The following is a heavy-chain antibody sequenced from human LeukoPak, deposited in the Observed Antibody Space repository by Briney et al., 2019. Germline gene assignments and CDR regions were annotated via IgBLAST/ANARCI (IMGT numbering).Heavy chain of an antibody. J-gene: IGHJ6*03. CDR2: ISSSSSTI. Sequence: GGSLRLSCAASGFTFSSYSMNWVRQAPGKGLEWVSYISSSSSTIYYADPVKGRFTISRDNAKNSLYLQMNSLRAEDTAVYYCARGLSSTTPYYYYYMDVWGKGTTVTVSS. CDR1: GFTFSSYS. CDR3: ARGLSSTTPYYYYYMDV. V-gene: IGHV3-48*01. D-gene: IGHD2-2*01.